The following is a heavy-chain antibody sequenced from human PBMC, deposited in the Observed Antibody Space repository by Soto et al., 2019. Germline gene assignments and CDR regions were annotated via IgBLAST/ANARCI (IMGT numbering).Heavy chain of an antibody. Sequence: QLQLQESGSGLVKPSQTLSLTCVVSGDSISSGGYSWNWIRQPPGKGLEWIGHTYHSGGTLYNPSLDSRVTVSVDKSKNQFSLRVTSVTAADTAVYYCARDSLSGYYFDYWGQGTLVTVSS. V-gene: IGHV4-30-2*01. CDR1: GDSISSGGYS. D-gene: IGHD3-22*01. CDR2: TYHSGGT. J-gene: IGHJ4*02. CDR3: ARDSLSGYYFDY.